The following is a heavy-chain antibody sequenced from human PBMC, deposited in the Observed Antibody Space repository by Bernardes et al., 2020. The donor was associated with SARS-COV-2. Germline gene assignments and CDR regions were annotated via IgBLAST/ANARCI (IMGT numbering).Heavy chain of an antibody. CDR3: AKGGGHSTYSRWDY. D-gene: IGHD6-13*01. J-gene: IGHJ4*02. CDR1: GGSFSGYY. Sequence: SETLSLTCAVYGGSFSGYYWSWIRQPPGKGLEWIGEIDQSGNTNYNPSLKSRVTISVDTSRKQFSLKVTSVTAADTAVYYCAKGGGHSTYSRWDYWGQGTLVTVSS. CDR2: IDQSGNT. V-gene: IGHV4-34*01.